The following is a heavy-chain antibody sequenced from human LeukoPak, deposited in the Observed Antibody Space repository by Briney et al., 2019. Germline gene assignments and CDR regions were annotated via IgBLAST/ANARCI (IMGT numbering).Heavy chain of an antibody. Sequence: PSETLSLTCTVSGGSISSGGYYWSWIRQHPGKGLEWIGYIYYSGSTYYNPSLKSRVTISVDTSKNQFSLKLSSVTAADTAVYYCARGGAFGGVIATGVDDWRQGTLVTVSS. D-gene: IGHD3-16*02. V-gene: IGHV4-31*03. J-gene: IGHJ4*02. CDR3: ARGGAFGGVIATGVDD. CDR2: IYYSGST. CDR1: GGSISSGGYY.